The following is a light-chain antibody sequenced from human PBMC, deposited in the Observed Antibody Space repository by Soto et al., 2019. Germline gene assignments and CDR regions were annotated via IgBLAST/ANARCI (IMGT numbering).Light chain of an antibody. V-gene: IGKV3-11*01. CDR2: DAS. CDR1: QSVSSY. Sequence: EIVLTQSPATLSLSPGERATLSCRASQSVSSYLAWYQQKPGQAPRLLIYDASNRATGIPARFSGSGSGTDFILTISSLEPEDFAVYYCQQRSNWPPRWTFGQGTKVEIK. CDR3: QQRSNWPPRWT. J-gene: IGKJ1*01.